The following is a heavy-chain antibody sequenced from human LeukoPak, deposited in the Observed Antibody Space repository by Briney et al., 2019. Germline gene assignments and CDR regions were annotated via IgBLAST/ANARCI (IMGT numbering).Heavy chain of an antibody. D-gene: IGHD3-22*01. CDR2: IKQDESEK. J-gene: IGHJ4*02. V-gene: IGHV3-7*03. Sequence: GGSLRLSCAASGFTFSSYWMSWVRQAPGKGLEWVANIKQDESEKYYVDSVKGRFTISRDNAKNSLYLQMNSLKTEDTAVYYCTTDPTGRNYDSSGYYYVPPDFDYWGQGTLVTVSS. CDR3: TTDPTGRNYDSSGYYYVPPDFDY. CDR1: GFTFSSYW.